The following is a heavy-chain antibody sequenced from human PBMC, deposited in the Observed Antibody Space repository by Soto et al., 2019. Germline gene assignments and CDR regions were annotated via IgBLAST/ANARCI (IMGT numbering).Heavy chain of an antibody. J-gene: IGHJ5*02. D-gene: IGHD2-8*01. CDR1: GGSISSGGYY. V-gene: IGHV4-31*03. CDR3: ARVREGYCTNGVCYSVDP. Sequence: SETLSLTCTVSGGSISSGGYYWSWIRQHPGKGLEWIGYIYYSGSTYYNPSLKSRVTISVDTSKNQFSLKLSSVTAADTAVYYFARVREGYCTNGVCYSVDPWGQGTLVTVSS. CDR2: IYYSGST.